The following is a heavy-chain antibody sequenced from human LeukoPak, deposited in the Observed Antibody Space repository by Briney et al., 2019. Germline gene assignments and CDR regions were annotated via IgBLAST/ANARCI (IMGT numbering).Heavy chain of an antibody. Sequence: SETLSLTCTVSGGSISNYYWSWIRQPPGKGLEWIGYIYYSGSTNYNPSLKSRVIISVDTSKSQFSLKLSSVTAADTAVYYCARSWGEDYWGQGTLVTVSS. CDR3: ARSWGEDY. J-gene: IGHJ4*02. V-gene: IGHV4-59*01. CDR1: GGSISNYY. D-gene: IGHD3-16*01. CDR2: IYYSGST.